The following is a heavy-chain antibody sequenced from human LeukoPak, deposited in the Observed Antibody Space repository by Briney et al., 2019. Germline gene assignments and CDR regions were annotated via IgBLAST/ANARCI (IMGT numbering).Heavy chain of an antibody. CDR3: ARGRGSPPRYYYYYMDV. J-gene: IGHJ6*03. Sequence: SETLSLTCAVYGGSFSGYYWSWIRQPPGKGLGWIGEMNHSGSTNYNPSLKSRVTRSVDTSKNQFSLKLSSVTAADTAVYYCARGRGSPPRYYYYYMDVWGKGTTVTVS. D-gene: IGHD1-26*01. CDR1: GGSFSGYY. CDR2: MNHSGST. V-gene: IGHV4-34*01.